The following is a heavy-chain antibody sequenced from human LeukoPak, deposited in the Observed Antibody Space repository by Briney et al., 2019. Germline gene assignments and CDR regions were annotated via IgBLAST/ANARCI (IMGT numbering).Heavy chain of an antibody. V-gene: IGHV3-33*01. CDR3: ARGSRRAAGALDS. Sequence: GGSLRLSCAASGYTFSYYVMHWVRQAPGKGLEWVAVIWYGGSNKYYADSVKGRFTISRDNSKNTLYLLMNSLRAGDTAVYYCARGSRRAAGALDSWGQGTLVTVSS. J-gene: IGHJ4*02. CDR1: GYTFSYYV. CDR2: IWYGGSNK. D-gene: IGHD6-13*01.